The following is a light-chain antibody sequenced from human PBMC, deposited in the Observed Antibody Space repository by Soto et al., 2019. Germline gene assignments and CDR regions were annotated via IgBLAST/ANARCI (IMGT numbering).Light chain of an antibody. CDR2: WAS. Sequence: DIVMTQSPDSLAVSLGERATINCKSSQSVLYSPNNKNYLAWYQQKPGQPPKLLIYWASTRESGVPDRFSGSGSGTDFTLTISSLQAEDVAVYYCQQSYSSPRTFGQGTKVEIK. CDR3: QQSYSSPRT. J-gene: IGKJ1*01. CDR1: QSVLYSPNNKNY. V-gene: IGKV4-1*01.